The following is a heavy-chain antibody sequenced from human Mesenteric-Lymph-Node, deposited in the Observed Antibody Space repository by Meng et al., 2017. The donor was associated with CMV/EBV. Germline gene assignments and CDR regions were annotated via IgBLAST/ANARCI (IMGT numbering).Heavy chain of an antibody. J-gene: IGHJ3*01. CDR3: VKDRGPYGEALDG. CDR1: GFTFDDYA. V-gene: IGHV3-9*01. CDR2: ISWSSDNR. Sequence: SLKISCAASGFTFDDYAMHWVRQGPGKGLEWVSGISWSSDNRGYADSVKGRFTISRDNAENSLYLQMNSLRPEDTALYYCVKDRGPYGEALDGWGQGTMVTVSS. D-gene: IGHD4/OR15-4a*01.